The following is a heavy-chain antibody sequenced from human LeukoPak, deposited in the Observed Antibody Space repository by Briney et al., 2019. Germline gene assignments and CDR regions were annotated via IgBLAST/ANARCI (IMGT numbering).Heavy chain of an antibody. CDR3: AKGAVAGKDY. D-gene: IGHD6-19*01. CDR1: GFTFSSSG. CDR2: ISYDGSNK. Sequence: GGSLRLSCAASGFTFSSSGMHWVRQAPGKGLGWVAVISYDGSNKYYADSVRGRFTISRDNSKKTLYLQMKSLRAEETAVYYCAKGAVAGKDYWGQGTLVTVSS. V-gene: IGHV3-30*18. J-gene: IGHJ4*02.